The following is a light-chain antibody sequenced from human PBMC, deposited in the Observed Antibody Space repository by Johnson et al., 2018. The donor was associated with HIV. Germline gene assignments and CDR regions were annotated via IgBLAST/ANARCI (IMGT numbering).Light chain of an antibody. Sequence: QSVLSQPPSVSAAPGQKVTISCSGSSSDMGNYAVSWYQQLPGTAPKLLIYDNNKRPSGIPDRFSGSKSGTSATLGITGLQPGDEADYYCGTWDSSLSAYVFGTGTKVTVL. CDR1: SSDMGNYA. J-gene: IGLJ1*01. CDR2: DNN. V-gene: IGLV1-51*01. CDR3: GTWDSSLSAYV.